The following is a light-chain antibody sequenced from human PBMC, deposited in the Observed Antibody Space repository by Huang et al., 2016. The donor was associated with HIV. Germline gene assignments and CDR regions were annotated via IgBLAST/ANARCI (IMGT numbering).Light chain of an antibody. J-gene: IGKJ3*01. Sequence: EIVLTQSPATLSLSPGERATFSCRACQSLSDSLAWYQHKPGQAPRLLIYNAVHRATGIPARFSGSESGIYFTLTISTLEPEDFAVYYCQQRSDWPFTFGPGTKVDI. CDR3: QQRSDWPFT. CDR1: QSLSDS. CDR2: NAV. V-gene: IGKV3-11*01.